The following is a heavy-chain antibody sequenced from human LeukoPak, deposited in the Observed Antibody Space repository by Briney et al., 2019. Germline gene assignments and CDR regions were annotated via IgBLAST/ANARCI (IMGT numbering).Heavy chain of an antibody. Sequence: ASVKVSCKASGYTFTGYYMHWVRQAPGQGLEWMGRINPNSGGTNYARKFQGRVTMTRVTSISTAYMELSRLRSDDTAVYYCTRAGDSSGWFDYWGQGTLVTVSS. CDR1: GYTFTGYY. D-gene: IGHD6-19*01. CDR3: TRAGDSSGWFDY. CDR2: INPNSGGT. J-gene: IGHJ4*02. V-gene: IGHV1-2*06.